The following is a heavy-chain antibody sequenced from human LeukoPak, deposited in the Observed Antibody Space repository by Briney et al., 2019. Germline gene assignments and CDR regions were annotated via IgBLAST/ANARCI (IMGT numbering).Heavy chain of an antibody. CDR2: INPSGGST. D-gene: IGHD3-3*01. V-gene: IGHV1-46*01. CDR3: ARAISPVAYYGMDV. Sequence: ASVKVSCKASGYTFTSYGISWVRQAPGQGLDWMGIINPSGGSTSYAQKFQGRVTMTRDTSTSTVYMQLSSLRSEDTAVYYCARAISPVAYYGMDVWGQGTTVTVSS. J-gene: IGHJ6*02. CDR1: GYTFTSYG.